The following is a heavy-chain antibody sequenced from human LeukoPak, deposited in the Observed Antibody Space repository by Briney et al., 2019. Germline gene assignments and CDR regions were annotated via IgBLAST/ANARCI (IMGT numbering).Heavy chain of an antibody. CDR1: GGSFSGDY. CDR2: INDSGRT. J-gene: IGHJ2*01. D-gene: IGHD6-13*01. Sequence: SETLSLTSAVYGGSFSGDYWSWIRQPPGKGLEWIGEINDSGRTNYNPSLKSRVTISVDTSKNQFSLKLSSVTAADTAVYYCAMAAARYWYFDLWGRGTPVTVSS. CDR3: AMAAARYWYFDL. V-gene: IGHV4-34*01.